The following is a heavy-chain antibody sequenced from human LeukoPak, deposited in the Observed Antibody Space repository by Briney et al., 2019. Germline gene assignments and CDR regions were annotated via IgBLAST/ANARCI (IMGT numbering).Heavy chain of an antibody. CDR2: INGDGRNI. CDR1: GFTFSSYW. D-gene: IGHD1-26*01. CDR3: SWDHTGKEDI. J-gene: IGHJ3*02. Sequence: PGGSLRLSCVASGFTFSSYWMHWVRQDPRKGLVWVSRINGDGRNINYADSVAGRFTISRDNAKNTLYLQMNSLRAEDTAVYYCSWDHTGKEDIWGQGTMVTVSS. V-gene: IGHV3-74*01.